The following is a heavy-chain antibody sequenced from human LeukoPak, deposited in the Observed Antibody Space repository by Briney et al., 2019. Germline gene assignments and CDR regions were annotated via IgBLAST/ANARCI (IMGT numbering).Heavy chain of an antibody. J-gene: IGHJ6*03. D-gene: IGHD6-19*01. CDR2: IDGCYGNT. V-gene: IGHV3-23*01. CDR1: GFTFSSYA. CDR3: ASLSGEWLDYYYMVV. Sequence: TGGSLTLSCAASGFTFSSYAMSWVRQAPRKGLGLVWAIDGCYGNTYYTDPVKGRLTISRDNSKNALYLQMNSLRAEDTAVYYCASLSGEWLDYYYMVVWGKGTAVTVSS.